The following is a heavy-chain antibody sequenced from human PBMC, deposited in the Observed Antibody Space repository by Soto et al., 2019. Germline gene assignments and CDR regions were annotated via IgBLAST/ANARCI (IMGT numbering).Heavy chain of an antibody. CDR3: ARRGPNNSYGYDHRLDP. CDR2: VHCRGST. D-gene: IGHD5-18*01. V-gene: IGHV4-39*01. J-gene: IGHJ5*02. Sequence: SETLSLTCSVSGGSISSNNFWDWIRQSPGKGLEWIGSVHCRGSTYYNPSLKSRVTISVDTSKNQFSLKLTSVTAADRAVYYCARRGPNNSYGYDHRLDPWGQGTLVTVSS. CDR1: GGSISSNNF.